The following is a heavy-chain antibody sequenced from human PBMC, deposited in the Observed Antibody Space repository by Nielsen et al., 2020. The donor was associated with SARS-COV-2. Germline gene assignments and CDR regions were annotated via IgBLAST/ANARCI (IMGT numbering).Heavy chain of an antibody. CDR3: ASGGGGGGSGSYYGMDV. CDR2: IIPIFGTA. D-gene: IGHD6-19*01. J-gene: IGHJ6*02. V-gene: IGHV1-69*06. CDR1: GGTFSSYA. Sequence: SVKVSCKASGGTFSSYAISWVRQAPGQGLEWMGGIIPIFGTANYAQKFQGRVTITADKSTSTAYMELSSRRSEDTAVYYCASGGGGGGSGSYYGMDVWGQGTTVTVSS.